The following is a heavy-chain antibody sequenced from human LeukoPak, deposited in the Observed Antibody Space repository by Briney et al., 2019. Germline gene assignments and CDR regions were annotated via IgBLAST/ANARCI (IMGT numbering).Heavy chain of an antibody. CDR3: ASGGDYGDYSN. CDR1: GLTVSNTY. J-gene: IGHJ4*02. D-gene: IGHD4-17*01. CDR2: MYSGGRT. V-gene: IGHV3-53*01. Sequence: GSLRLSCAASGLTVSNTYMSWVRQAPGKGLEWVSVMYSGGRTFYADSVKGRFTISRDNSKNTLYLQMNSLRAEDTAVYFCASGGDYGDYSNWGQGTLVTVSS.